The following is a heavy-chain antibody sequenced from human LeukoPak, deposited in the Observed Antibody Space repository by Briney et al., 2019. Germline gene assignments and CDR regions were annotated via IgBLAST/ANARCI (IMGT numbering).Heavy chain of an antibody. D-gene: IGHD4-17*01. Sequence: PSETLSLTCSASGGSINSYYWSWIRQPPGKGLEWIGYIYYTGNTNYNPSLKSRVTISVDTSKNQFSLRLTSLTAADTAVYYCARAGLNDYGASYYFDYWGQGTLVTVSS. CDR3: ARAGLNDYGASYYFDY. V-gene: IGHV4-59*08. CDR2: IYYTGNT. J-gene: IGHJ4*02. CDR1: GGSINSYY.